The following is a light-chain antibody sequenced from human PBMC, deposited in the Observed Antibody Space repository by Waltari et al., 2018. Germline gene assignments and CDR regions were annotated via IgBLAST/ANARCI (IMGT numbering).Light chain of an antibody. J-gene: IGLJ3*02. CDR2: VDNDGSR. CDR3: QTWDSGIWV. V-gene: IGLV4-69*01. Sequence: LVLTQSPSASASLGASVKLTCTLSSGHNNYAIAWHQQQPEKGPRFLMKVDNDGSRTKGDGIPVGVSGATSGGGRYLTVSSLQSGDEADYYCQTWDSGIWVFGGGTKLTVL. CDR1: SGHNNYA.